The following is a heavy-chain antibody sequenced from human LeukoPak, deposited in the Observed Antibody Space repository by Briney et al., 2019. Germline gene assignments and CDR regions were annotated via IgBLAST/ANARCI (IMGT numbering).Heavy chain of an antibody. CDR2: IYYSGST. CDR1: GGSISSGDYY. D-gene: IGHD1-26*01. CDR3: ARRGGSYSRYWFDP. J-gene: IGHJ5*02. V-gene: IGHV4-30-4*01. Sequence: SETLSLTCTVSGGSISSGDYYWSWIRQPPGKGLEWIGYIYYSGSTYYNPSLKSRVTISVDTSKNQFSLKLSSVTAADTAVYYCARRGGSYSRYWFDPWGQGTLVTVSS.